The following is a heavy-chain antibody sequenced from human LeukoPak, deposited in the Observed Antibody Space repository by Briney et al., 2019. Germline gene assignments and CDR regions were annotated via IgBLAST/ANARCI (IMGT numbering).Heavy chain of an antibody. CDR1: GFTFSSYG. CDR3: ARESYDSSGYYFDY. D-gene: IGHD3-22*01. V-gene: IGHV3-30*02. J-gene: IGHJ4*02. Sequence: GGSLRLSCAASGFTFSSYGMHWVRQAPGKGLEWVAFIRYDGSNKYYADSVKGRFTISRDNSKNTLYLQMNSLRAEDTAVYYCARESYDSSGYYFDYWGQGTLVTVSS. CDR2: IRYDGSNK.